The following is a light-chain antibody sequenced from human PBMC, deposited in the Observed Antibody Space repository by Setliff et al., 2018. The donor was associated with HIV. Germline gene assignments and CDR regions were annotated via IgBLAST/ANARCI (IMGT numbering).Light chain of an antibody. Sequence: QSALTQPASVSGSPVQSITISCTGSSSDVGSPLSSVSWYQQNPGEVPKLLIYEVTRRQSGIYDRFSDSKYGNTESMKIYGIKNEEEYDYYCCSFGRGDIWIFGGGTKVTVL. CDR2: EVT. CDR1: SSDVGSPLSS. V-gene: IGLV2-23*02. CDR3: CSFGRGDIWI. J-gene: IGLJ2*01.